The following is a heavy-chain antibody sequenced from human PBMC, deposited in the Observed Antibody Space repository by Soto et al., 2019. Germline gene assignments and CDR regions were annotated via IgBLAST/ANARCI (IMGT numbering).Heavy chain of an antibody. CDR3: ARGFTKAMDV. J-gene: IGHJ6*03. V-gene: IGHV4-34*01. D-gene: IGHD3-3*01. Sequence: QVQLQQWGAGLLKPSEPLSLTCAVYGGSFSGYYWSWIRQPPGKGLEWIGEINHSGGANYNPSLKSRVAISVDSSKNHFSLKLNSLTAADTAVYYCARGFTKAMDVWGKGTTVTVSS. CDR2: INHSGGA. CDR1: GGSFSGYY.